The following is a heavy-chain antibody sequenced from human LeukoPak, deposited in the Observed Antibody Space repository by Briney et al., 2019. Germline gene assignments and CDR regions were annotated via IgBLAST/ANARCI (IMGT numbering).Heavy chain of an antibody. CDR2: ISSSSSYI. CDR1: GFTFSSYS. Sequence: GGSLRLSCAASGFTFSSYSTNWVRQAPGKGLEWVSSISSSSSYIYYADSVKGRFTISRDNAKNSLYLQMNSLRAEDTAVYYCARDLAYYYDSSGYYYPNGGDWGQGTLVTVSS. V-gene: IGHV3-21*01. D-gene: IGHD3-22*01. J-gene: IGHJ4*02. CDR3: ARDLAYYYDSSGYYYPNGGD.